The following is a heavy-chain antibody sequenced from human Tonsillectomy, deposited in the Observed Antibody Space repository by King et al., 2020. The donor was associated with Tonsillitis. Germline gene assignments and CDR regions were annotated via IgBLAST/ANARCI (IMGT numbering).Heavy chain of an antibody. D-gene: IGHD2-21*01. Sequence: QLVQSGAEMKQPGESLKISCKGSGYSFTNYWIGWVRQMPGKGLEYMGIIFPGDSGTRYRPSFQAHVTIPADKSVTTAYLPWSSLKASATAIYYCARHEDPSFCGMSFWGRGTLVTVSS. CDR1: GYSFTNYW. J-gene: IGHJ4*02. CDR2: IFPGDSGT. V-gene: IGHV5-51*01. CDR3: ARHEDPSFCGMSF.